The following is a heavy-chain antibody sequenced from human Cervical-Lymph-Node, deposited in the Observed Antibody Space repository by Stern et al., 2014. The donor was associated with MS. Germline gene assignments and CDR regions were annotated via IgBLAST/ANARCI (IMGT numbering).Heavy chain of an antibody. D-gene: IGHD1-26*01. Sequence: EVQLVESGGGLVQPGGSLRLSCADSKSTFRTYWMHWVRQVPGKELMWVSRINEDGSTTNYADSVKGRFTISRDNARNTLYLQMHSLSVEDTAIYYCARDLSGRDDSWGQGTLVTVSS. V-gene: IGHV3-74*01. J-gene: IGHJ4*02. CDR3: ARDLSGRDDS. CDR2: INEDGSTT. CDR1: KSTFRTYW.